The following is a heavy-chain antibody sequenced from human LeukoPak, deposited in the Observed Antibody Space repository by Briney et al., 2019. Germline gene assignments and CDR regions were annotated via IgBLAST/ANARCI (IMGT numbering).Heavy chain of an antibody. D-gene: IGHD6-13*01. CDR2: ISWNSGSI. CDR3: ARSSWYDLYYFDY. J-gene: IGHJ4*02. CDR1: GFTFDDYA. Sequence: GGSLRLSCAASGFTFDDYAMHWVRQAPGKGLEWVSGISWNSGSIGYADSVKGRFTISRDNSKNTLYLQMNSLRAEDTAVYYCARSSWYDLYYFDYWGQGTLVTVSS. V-gene: IGHV3-9*01.